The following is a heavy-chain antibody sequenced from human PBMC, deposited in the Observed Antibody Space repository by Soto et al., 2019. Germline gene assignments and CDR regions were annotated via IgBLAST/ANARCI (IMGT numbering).Heavy chain of an antibody. CDR1: GGTFSSYA. V-gene: IGHV1-69*01. CDR2: IIPIFGTA. CDR3: ARVGYYDSSGYNSHAFDI. Sequence: QVQLVQSGAEVKKPGSSVKVSCKASGGTFSSYAISWVRQAPGQGLEWMGGIIPIFGTANYAQKFQGRVTSTADEATSTAYMELSSLRSEDTAVYYCARVGYYDSSGYNSHAFDIWGQGTMVTVSS. D-gene: IGHD3-22*01. J-gene: IGHJ3*02.